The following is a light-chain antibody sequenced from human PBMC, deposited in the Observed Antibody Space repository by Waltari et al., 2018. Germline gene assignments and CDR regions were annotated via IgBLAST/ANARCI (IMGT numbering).Light chain of an antibody. CDR2: EVS. CDR3: SSYTTSSAPGV. J-gene: IGLJ1*01. Sequence: QSALTQPASVSGSPGQSLPISCSGSDSDGGAYDFVSWYQQHPGKAPHLIIYEVSNRPSGISNRFSASKSGNTASLTISGLQAEDEADYYCSSYTTSSAPGVFGTGTRVTVL. CDR1: DSDGGAYDF. V-gene: IGLV2-14*01.